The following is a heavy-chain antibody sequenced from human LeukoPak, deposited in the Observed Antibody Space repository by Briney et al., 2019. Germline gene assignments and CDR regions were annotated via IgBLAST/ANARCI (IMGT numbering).Heavy chain of an antibody. J-gene: IGHJ6*03. CDR3: ARDCPYVTMIVVVPSAGDYYMDV. D-gene: IGHD3-22*01. V-gene: IGHV3-30*07. CDR1: GFIFSNYA. CDR2: ISSDGSKT. Sequence: GGSLRLSCAASGFIFSNYAMHWVRQAPGKGLEWVALISSDGSKTYHADSVKGRFSISRDNSKNTLYLQMNSLRAEDTAVYYCARDCPYVTMIVVVPSAGDYYMDVWGKGTTVTVSS.